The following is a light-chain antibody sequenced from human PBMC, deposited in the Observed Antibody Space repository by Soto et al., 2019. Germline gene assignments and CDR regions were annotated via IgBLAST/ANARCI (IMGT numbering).Light chain of an antibody. J-gene: IGLJ1*01. CDR2: RNN. Sequence: QSVLTQPPSASGTPGQRVTISCSGSSSNIGSNSVYWYQQLPGTAPKLLIYRNNQRPSGVPDRFSGSKSGTSASLAISGLRSEYEADYYCAAWDDSLSGQVFGTGTKLTVL. CDR3: AAWDDSLSGQV. CDR1: SSNIGSNS. V-gene: IGLV1-47*01.